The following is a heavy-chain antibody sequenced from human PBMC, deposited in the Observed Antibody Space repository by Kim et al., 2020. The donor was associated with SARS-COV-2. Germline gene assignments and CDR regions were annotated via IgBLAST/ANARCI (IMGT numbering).Heavy chain of an antibody. J-gene: IGHJ5*02. CDR3: ASLP. V-gene: IGHV4-39*02. CDR1: GGSISSTTYY. Sequence: SETLSLTCTVSGGSISSTTYYWVWLRQPPGKGLEWIGYIYYSGSTYYNPSLKIRVTISVATSKHHLSLRLVSVTAPDTAVYSCASLPWG. CDR2: IYYSGST.